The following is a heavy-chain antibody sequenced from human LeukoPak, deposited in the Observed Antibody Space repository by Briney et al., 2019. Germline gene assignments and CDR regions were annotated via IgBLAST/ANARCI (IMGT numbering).Heavy chain of an antibody. J-gene: IGHJ6*03. V-gene: IGHV3-30*02. CDR1: GFTFSSYG. Sequence: GGSLRLSCAASGFTFSSYGMHWVRQTPGKGPEWVAFIRYDGSNKYYTDSVKGRFTISRDNSKNTLYLQMNSLSAEDTAFYYCAKEELRRITMWGYMDVWGKGTTVTIS. CDR3: AKEELRRITMWGYMDV. CDR2: IRYDGSNK. D-gene: IGHD3-10*02.